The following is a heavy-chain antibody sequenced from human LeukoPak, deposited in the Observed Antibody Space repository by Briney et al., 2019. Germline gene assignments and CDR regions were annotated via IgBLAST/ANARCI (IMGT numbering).Heavy chain of an antibody. CDR2: ISSSGSTI. CDR1: GFTFSSYE. Sequence: GGSLRLSCAASGFTFSSYEMNWVRQAPGKGLEWVSYISSSGSTIYYADSVKGRFTISRDNAKNSLYLQMNSLRAEDTAVYYCAREMRYYDSSGYFNWFDPWGQGTLVTVSS. CDR3: AREMRYYDSSGYFNWFDP. D-gene: IGHD3-22*01. V-gene: IGHV3-48*03. J-gene: IGHJ5*02.